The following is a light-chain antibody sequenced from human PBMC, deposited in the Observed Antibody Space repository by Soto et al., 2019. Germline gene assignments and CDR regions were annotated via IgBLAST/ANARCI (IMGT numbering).Light chain of an antibody. CDR3: HPYRSYPFT. V-gene: IGKV1-16*01. Sequence: DIPMTQSPSSLSASVGDTVTITCRASQDVSNFLAWFRQKPGKAPESLIYAASTLQSGVPSRLNARRTGTDFTLTLSSLKPEDYATYYCHPYRSYPFTFGQATRLDIK. J-gene: IGKJ5*01. CDR1: QDVSNF. CDR2: AAS.